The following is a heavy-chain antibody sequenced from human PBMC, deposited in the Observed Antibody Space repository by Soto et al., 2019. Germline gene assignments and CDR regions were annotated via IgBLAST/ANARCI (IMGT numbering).Heavy chain of an antibody. D-gene: IGHD6-13*01. V-gene: IGHV1-69*01. J-gene: IGHJ4*02. CDR1: GGTFSSYA. CDR2: IIPIFGTA. CDR3: ARPAAPGTFHFDY. Sequence: QVQLVQSWAEVEKAGSSVKVSCRASGGTFSSYAISWVRQAPGQGLEWMGGIIPIFGTANYAQKFQGRVTIAADESTSRAYMEQSSLRSEDTAVDYCARPAAPGTFHFDYSGQGTLVTVSS.